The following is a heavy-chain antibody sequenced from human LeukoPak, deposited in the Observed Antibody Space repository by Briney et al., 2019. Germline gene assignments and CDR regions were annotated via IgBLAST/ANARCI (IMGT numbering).Heavy chain of an antibody. CDR2: IYYSGST. D-gene: IGHD3-10*01. J-gene: IGHJ4*02. V-gene: IGHV4-39*01. CDR3: ARGKLWFGELLPDY. CDR1: GGSISSSSYY. Sequence: SETLSLTCTVSGGSISSSSYYWGWIRQPPGKGLEWIGSIYYSGSTYYNPSLKSRVTISVDTSKNQFSLKLSSVTAADTAVYYCARGKLWFGELLPDYWGQGTLVTVSS.